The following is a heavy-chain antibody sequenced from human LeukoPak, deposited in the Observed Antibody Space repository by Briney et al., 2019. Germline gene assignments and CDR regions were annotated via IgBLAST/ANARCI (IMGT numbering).Heavy chain of an antibody. CDR1: GFTFSDYY. D-gene: IGHD6-19*01. J-gene: IGHJ3*02. Sequence: GGCLRLSCAASGFTFSDYYMSWIRQAPGKGLEWVSYITSSGSTIYYADSMKGRFTISRDNAKNSLYLQMNSLRAEDTAVYYCARQWQVAFDIWGQGTMVTVSS. V-gene: IGHV3-11*01. CDR2: ITSSGSTI. CDR3: ARQWQVAFDI.